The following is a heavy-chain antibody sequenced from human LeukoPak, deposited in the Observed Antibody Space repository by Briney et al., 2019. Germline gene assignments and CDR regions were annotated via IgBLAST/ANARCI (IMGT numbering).Heavy chain of an antibody. D-gene: IGHD1-26*01. CDR1: GGSISSSSYY. CDR3: ARTPIVGATTFFNY. CDR2: IYYSGST. V-gene: IGHV4-39*07. Sequence: SETLSLTCTVSGGSISSSSYYWGWVRQPPGKGLEWIGSIYYSGSTYYNPSLKSRVTISVDTSKNQFSLKLSSVTAADTAVYYCARTPIVGATTFFNYWGQGTLVTVSS. J-gene: IGHJ4*02.